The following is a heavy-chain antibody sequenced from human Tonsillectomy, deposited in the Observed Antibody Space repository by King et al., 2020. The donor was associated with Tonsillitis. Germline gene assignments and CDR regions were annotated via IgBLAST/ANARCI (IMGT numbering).Heavy chain of an antibody. CDR3: ARCLAESVRLAVSFDY. CDR2: MSSSGSTT. V-gene: IGHV3-11*01. J-gene: IGHJ4*02. D-gene: IGHD3-10*01. CDR1: GFTFSDYY. Sequence: VQMVESGGGLVKPGGSLRLSCAASGFTFSDYYMSWIRQAPGKGLEWVSYMSSSGSTTYYADSVKGRFTISRDNAKNSLYLQMNSLRAEDTAVYYCARCLAESVRLAVSFDYWGQGTLVTVSS.